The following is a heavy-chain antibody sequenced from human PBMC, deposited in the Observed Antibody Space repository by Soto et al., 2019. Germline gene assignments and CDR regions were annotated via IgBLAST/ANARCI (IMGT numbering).Heavy chain of an antibody. CDR1: GYTFTSYD. CDR3: ARESIAAASYYMDV. J-gene: IGHJ6*03. V-gene: IGHV1-8*01. D-gene: IGHD6-13*01. Sequence: ASVKVSCKASGYTFTSYDINWVRQATGQGLEWMGWMNPNSGNTGYAQKFQGRVTMTRNTSISTAYMELSSLRSEDTAVYYCARESIAAASYYMDVWGKGTTVTVSS. CDR2: MNPNSGNT.